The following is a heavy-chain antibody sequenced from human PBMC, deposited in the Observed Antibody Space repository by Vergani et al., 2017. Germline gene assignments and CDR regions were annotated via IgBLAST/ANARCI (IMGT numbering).Heavy chain of an antibody. CDR1: GGSISSGDYY. CDR3: ARGRREDSRGYYYYYGMDV. CDR2: IYYSGST. Sequence: QVQLQESGPGLVKPSQTLSLTCTVSGGSISSGDYYWSWIRQPPGKGLEWIGYIYYSGSTYYNPSLKSRVTISVDTSKNQFSLKLSSVTAADTAVYYCARGRREDSRGYYYYYGMDVWGQGTTVTVSS. V-gene: IGHV4-30-4*01. D-gene: IGHD3-22*01. J-gene: IGHJ6*02.